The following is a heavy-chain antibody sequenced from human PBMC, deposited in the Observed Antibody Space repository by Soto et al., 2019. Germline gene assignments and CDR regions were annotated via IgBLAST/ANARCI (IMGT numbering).Heavy chain of an antibody. CDR2: ISSNGITI. CDR1: EFTFSGYE. Sequence: GGSLRLSCVASEFTFSGYEMNWVRQAPGKGLEWVSYISSNGITIYYTDSVKGRFTISRDNGKKSLYLQMNSLRAEDTAIYYCVRFGGAAAGPGDYWGQGTQVTVSS. D-gene: IGHD6-13*01. CDR3: VRFGGAAAGPGDY. V-gene: IGHV3-48*03. J-gene: IGHJ4*02.